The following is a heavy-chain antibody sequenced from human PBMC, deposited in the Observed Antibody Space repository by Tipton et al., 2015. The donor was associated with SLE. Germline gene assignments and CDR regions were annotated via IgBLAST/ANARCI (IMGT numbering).Heavy chain of an antibody. J-gene: IGHJ3*02. CDR3: ARGVFLLQWFRDPQGSAFDI. V-gene: IGHV4-31*03. Sequence: TLSLTCSVSGGSISSGGSGFYYWGWVRQHPGKGLEWIGYIYYSGTTYYNPSLKSRVTISVDTSKNQFSLRLSSVTAADTAFYYCARGVFLLQWFRDPQGSAFDIWGQGTMVTVSS. CDR2: IYYSGTT. CDR1: GGSISSGGSGFYY. D-gene: IGHD3-10*01.